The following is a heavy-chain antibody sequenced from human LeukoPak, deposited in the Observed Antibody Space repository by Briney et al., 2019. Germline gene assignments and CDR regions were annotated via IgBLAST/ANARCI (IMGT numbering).Heavy chain of an antibody. CDR2: ISNSGST. CDR1: GGSISSYY. D-gene: IGHD1-1*01. V-gene: IGHV4-59*01. J-gene: IGHJ3*02. Sequence: SETLSLTCTASGGSISSYYWSWIRQPPGEGLEWIGYISNSGSTNYNPSLKSRVTISVDTSKNQLSLKLSSVTAADTAVYHCVRLQPNTGEWAFDIWGQGTMVSVSS. CDR3: VRLQPNTGEWAFDI.